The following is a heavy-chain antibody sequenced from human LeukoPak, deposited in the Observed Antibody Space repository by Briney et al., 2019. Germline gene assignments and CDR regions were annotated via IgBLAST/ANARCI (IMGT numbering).Heavy chain of an antibody. V-gene: IGHV1-46*01. D-gene: IGHD2-8*01. Sequence: GASVKVSCKASGYTFTSYYMHWVRQAPGQGLEWMGIINPSGGSTSYAQKFQGRVTMTRDTSTSTVYMELSSLRSEDTAVYYCATVLPDCTNGVCYIPNDAFDIWGQGTMVTVSS. CDR1: GYTFTSYY. CDR2: INPSGGST. CDR3: ATVLPDCTNGVCYIPNDAFDI. J-gene: IGHJ3*02.